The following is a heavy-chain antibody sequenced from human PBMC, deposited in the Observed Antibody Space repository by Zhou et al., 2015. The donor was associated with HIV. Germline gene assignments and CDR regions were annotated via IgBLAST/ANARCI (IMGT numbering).Heavy chain of an antibody. CDR2: ISYDGSKY. CDR3: ARDKVAALSDAFDI. V-gene: IGHV3-30*04. J-gene: IGHJ3*02. D-gene: IGHD6-13*01. CDR1: GFTFSSYA. Sequence: VQLVESGGRPGTAVGGSLRLSCAASGFTFSSYAMNWVRQAPGKGLEWVAAISYDGSKYYYGDSVKGRFTISRDNSKNTLYLHMNSLRPEDTAVYYCARDKVAALSDAFDIWGQGTVVTVSS.